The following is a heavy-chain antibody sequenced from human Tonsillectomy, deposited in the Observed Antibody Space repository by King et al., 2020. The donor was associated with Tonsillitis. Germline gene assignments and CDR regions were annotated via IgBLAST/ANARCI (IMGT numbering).Heavy chain of an antibody. CDR1: GYSFTSDY. D-gene: IGHD3-10*01. CDR3: AREGGILRWFGDLEF. Sequence: QLVQSGAEVRKPGASVKISCKASGYSFTSDYMHWGRQAPGQGLEWMGIINPSDGVATYAQKFQGRVTMTRDTSTTTVYMELRSLRSEDTAVYYCAREGGILRWFGDLEFWGQGTLVTVSS. V-gene: IGHV1-46*01. CDR2: INPSDGVA. J-gene: IGHJ4*02.